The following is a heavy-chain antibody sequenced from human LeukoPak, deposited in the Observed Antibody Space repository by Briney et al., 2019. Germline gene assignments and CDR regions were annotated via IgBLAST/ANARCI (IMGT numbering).Heavy chain of an antibody. CDR3: ARHPARGYSYGFNPYFDY. CDR1: GFTFSSYW. V-gene: IGHV3-7*01. CDR2: IKQDGSEK. J-gene: IGHJ4*02. D-gene: IGHD5-18*01. Sequence: GGSLRLSCAASGFTFSSYWMSWVRQAPGKGLEWVANIKQDGSEKYYVDSVKGRFTLSRDNAKNSLYLQMNSLRAEDTAVYYCARHPARGYSYGFNPYFDYWGQGTLVTVSS.